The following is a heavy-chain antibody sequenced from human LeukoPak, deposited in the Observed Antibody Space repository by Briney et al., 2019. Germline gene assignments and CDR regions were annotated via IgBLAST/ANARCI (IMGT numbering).Heavy chain of an antibody. J-gene: IGHJ4*02. V-gene: IGHV4-34*01. D-gene: IGHD3-22*01. CDR2: INHSGST. CDR1: GGSFSGYY. Sequence: SETLSLTCAVYGGSFSGYYWSWIRQPPGKGLEWIGEINHSGSTNYNPSLKSRVTMSVDTSKNQFSLKLSSVTAADTAVYFCARSPLLTYSSGYCDYWGRGTLVTVSS. CDR3: ARSPLLTYSSGYCDY.